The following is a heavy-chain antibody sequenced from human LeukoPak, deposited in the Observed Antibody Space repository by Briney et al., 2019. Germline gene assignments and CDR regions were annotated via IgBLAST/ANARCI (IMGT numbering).Heavy chain of an antibody. CDR2: IYPGDSDT. Sequence: GESLKISCKGSGYSFTSYWSGWVRQMPGKGLEWMGIIYPGDSDTRYSPSFQGQVTISADKSISTAYLQWSSLKASDTAMYYCARRPLYYYDSSGFDYWGQGTLVTVPS. CDR3: ARRPLYYYDSSGFDY. J-gene: IGHJ4*02. D-gene: IGHD3-22*01. V-gene: IGHV5-51*01. CDR1: GYSFTSYW.